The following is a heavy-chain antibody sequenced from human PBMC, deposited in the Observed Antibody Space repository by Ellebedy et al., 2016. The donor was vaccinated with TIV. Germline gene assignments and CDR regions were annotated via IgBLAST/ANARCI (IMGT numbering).Heavy chain of an antibody. CDR2: FDPEDGET. CDR1: GYSLTELS. Sequence: GGSLRLSCKVSGYSLTELSMHWVRQAPGKGLEWMGGFDPEDGETIYAQKFQGRVTMTEDTSTSTVYMELSGLRSEDTAVYYRARGAYDSSGYYLDYWGQGTLITVSS. D-gene: IGHD3-22*01. J-gene: IGHJ4*02. CDR3: ARGAYDSSGYYLDY. V-gene: IGHV1-24*01.